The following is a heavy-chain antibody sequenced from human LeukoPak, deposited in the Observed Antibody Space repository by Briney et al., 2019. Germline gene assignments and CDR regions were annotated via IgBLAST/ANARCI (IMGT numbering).Heavy chain of an antibody. J-gene: IGHJ4*02. CDR1: GYTFTSYY. V-gene: IGHV1-18*04. D-gene: IGHD3-16*02. Sequence: GASVKVSCKAFGYTFTSYYMHWVRQAPGQGLEWMGWISAYNGNTNYAQKLQGRVTMTTDTSTSTAYMELRSLRSDDTAVYYCARVQIMITFGGVIVPPTLFDYWGQGTLVTVSS. CDR3: ARVQIMITFGGVIVPPTLFDY. CDR2: ISAYNGNT.